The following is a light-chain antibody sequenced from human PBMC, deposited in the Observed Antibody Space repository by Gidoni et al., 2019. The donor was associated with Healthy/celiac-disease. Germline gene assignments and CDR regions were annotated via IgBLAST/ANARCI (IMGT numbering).Light chain of an antibody. V-gene: IGKV3-20*01. CDR3: QQYGSSRLT. CDR2: GAS. CDR1: QSVSSSY. J-gene: IGKJ4*01. Sequence: EIVLTQSPGTLSLSPGERATLSCRASQSVSSSYLAWYQQKPGQAPRRLIYGASSRATGIPDRFSGSGSGKDFTLTISRLEPEDFAVYYCQQYGSSRLTFGGGTKVEIK.